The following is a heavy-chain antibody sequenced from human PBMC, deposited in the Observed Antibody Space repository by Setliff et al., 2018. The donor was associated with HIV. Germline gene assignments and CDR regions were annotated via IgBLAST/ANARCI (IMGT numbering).Heavy chain of an antibody. CDR2: VYPGDSDT. D-gene: IGHD3-22*01. CDR1: GDTFANFW. Sequence: GESLKISCKGSGDTFANFWIGWVRQMPGKGLEWMGVVYPGDSDTRYNPSFQGRVTIPADKSINTAYLQWSSLEVSDSAMYFCARGGLAYYPSWHFDFWGRGTLVTVSS. CDR3: ARGGLAYYPSWHFDF. V-gene: IGHV5-51*01. J-gene: IGHJ2*01.